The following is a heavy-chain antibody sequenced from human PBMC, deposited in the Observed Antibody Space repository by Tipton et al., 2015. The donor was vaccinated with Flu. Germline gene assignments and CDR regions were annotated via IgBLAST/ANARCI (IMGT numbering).Heavy chain of an antibody. CDR2: IHHSGST. J-gene: IGHJ4*02. Sequence: LRLSCSVSGASISSGGYYWSWIRQHPGKGLEWLGYIHHSGSTYYNPSLKSRVTISVDTSNNQFSLKLRSVTAADTAVYYCARDVDGYNGHDYWGQGALVTVSS. CDR3: ARDVDGYNGHDY. V-gene: IGHV4-31*03. CDR1: GASISSGGYY. D-gene: IGHD5-24*01.